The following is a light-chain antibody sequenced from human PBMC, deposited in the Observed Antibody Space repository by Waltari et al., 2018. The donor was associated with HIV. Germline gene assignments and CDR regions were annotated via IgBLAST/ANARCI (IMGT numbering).Light chain of an antibody. CDR2: DAS. CDR3: QQYNNWPPAYT. V-gene: IGKV3-15*01. J-gene: IGKJ2*01. Sequence: EIMMTQSPATLSVSPGDPATPSCRASQSVSTNLAWYQQKPGQAPRLLFYDASTRATGVPARFSGGGSETEFTLTITSLQSEDFAVYYCQQYNNWPPAYTFGQGTKLEIK. CDR1: QSVSTN.